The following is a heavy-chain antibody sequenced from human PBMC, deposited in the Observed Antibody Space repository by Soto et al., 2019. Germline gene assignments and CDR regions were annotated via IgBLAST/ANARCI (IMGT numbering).Heavy chain of an antibody. CDR3: SQRLPHYGWARARGNWCEA. V-gene: IGHV2-5*02. Sequence: QITLKESGPPLVRPTQTLTLTCTFSGFSLSTTGVGVGWIRQPPGKALEWLALIYWDDAKRYSPSLKSRLTISRETSKDGVILTTTNIDLADTARYYRSQRLPHYGWARARGNWCEAWCQGTGVTVSS. D-gene: IGHD3-10*01. CDR2: IYWDDAK. J-gene: IGHJ5*02. CDR1: GFSLSTTGVG.